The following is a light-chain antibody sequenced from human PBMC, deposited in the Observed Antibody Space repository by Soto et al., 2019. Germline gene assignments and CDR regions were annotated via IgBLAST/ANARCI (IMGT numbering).Light chain of an antibody. Sequence: QSPCWVCACVGSRVTVTCRASEDISSYLAWYQQKPGTDTKLMIYAAYALHSGVKSRFSGSGSGTDFTLTIRSLQPEDFATYFCQKLKNYQITCGQGTRREIK. CDR1: EDISSY. J-gene: IGKJ5*01. CDR2: AAY. CDR3: QKLKNYQIT. V-gene: IGKV1-9*01.